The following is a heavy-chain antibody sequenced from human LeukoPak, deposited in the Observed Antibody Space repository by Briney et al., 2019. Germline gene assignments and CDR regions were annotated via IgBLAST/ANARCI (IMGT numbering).Heavy chain of an antibody. D-gene: IGHD1-7*01. J-gene: IGHJ6*03. CDR1: GFTFSSYS. V-gene: IGHV3-48*01. CDR2: ISSSSSTI. CDR3: ARNYREPYYYYYYMDV. Sequence: GGSLRLSCAASGFTFSSYSMNWVRQAPGKGLEWVSYISSSSSTIYYADSVKGRFTISRDNAKNSLYLQMNSLRAEDTAVYYCARNYREPYYYYYYMDVGGKGTTVTVSS.